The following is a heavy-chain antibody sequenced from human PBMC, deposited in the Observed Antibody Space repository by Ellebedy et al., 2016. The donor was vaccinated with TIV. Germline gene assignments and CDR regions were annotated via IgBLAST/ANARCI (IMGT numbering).Heavy chain of an antibody. CDR3: AKERWSIGGLIYFDF. J-gene: IGHJ4*02. D-gene: IGHD2-15*01. V-gene: IGHV3-30*18. CDR2: ILNDGSQK. CDR1: GFTFSDYA. Sequence: GESLKISCAASGFTFSDYAMHWVRQAPGKGLEWVAVILNDGSQKYNGGSVEGRFTISRDNSKNSVYLQMNSLRPEDTAIYYCAKERWSIGGLIYFDFWGQGTLVTVSS.